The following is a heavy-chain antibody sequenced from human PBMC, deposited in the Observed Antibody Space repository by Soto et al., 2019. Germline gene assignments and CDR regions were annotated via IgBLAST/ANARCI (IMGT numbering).Heavy chain of an antibody. CDR1: GGSISTGSYS. J-gene: IGHJ4*02. D-gene: IGHD5-12*01. Sequence: SETLSLTCAASGGSISTGSYSWGWIRQPPGKGLEWIGSISYSGATYYNPSLKSRVTISVDTSKIQFSLNLRSVTAADTAVYYCARRIVATETFDYWGQGTLVTVSS. CDR2: ISYSGAT. V-gene: IGHV4-39*01. CDR3: ARRIVATETFDY.